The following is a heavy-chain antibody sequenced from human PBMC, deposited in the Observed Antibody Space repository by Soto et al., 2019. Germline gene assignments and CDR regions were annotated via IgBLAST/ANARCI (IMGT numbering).Heavy chain of an antibody. J-gene: IGHJ1*01. V-gene: IGHV4-31*11. CDR2: VYNSGSV. CDR1: GDSINSGNYY. CDR3: ARDPNTVFYT. D-gene: IGHD3-16*01. Sequence: QGQLQESGPGLVKPSQTLSLTFDVSGDSINSGNYYWSWRRQNPGKGLEGIGFVYNSGSVDYNPSLQSRVTISIGTSKHLFSLNLSSVTDADTAGYYCARDPNTVFYTWGQGILVTVSS.